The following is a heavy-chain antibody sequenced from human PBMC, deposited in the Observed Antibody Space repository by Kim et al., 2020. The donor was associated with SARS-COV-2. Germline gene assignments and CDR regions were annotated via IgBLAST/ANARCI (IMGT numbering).Heavy chain of an antibody. CDR3: ARRVGGSYEWFDP. Sequence: NPSLKSRVTISVDTSKNQFSLKLSSVTAADTAVYYCARRVGGSYEWFDPWGQGTLVTVSS. D-gene: IGHD1-26*01. V-gene: IGHV4-39*01. J-gene: IGHJ5*02.